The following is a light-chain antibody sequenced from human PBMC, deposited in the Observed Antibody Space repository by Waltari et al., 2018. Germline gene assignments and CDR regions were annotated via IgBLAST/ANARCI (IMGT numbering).Light chain of an antibody. CDR3: QHNVRLPVT. J-gene: IGKJ1*01. CDR2: NTS. Sequence: EIVLTQSPGTLSLSPGERATLSCRASQSVGRSLVWYQLKPGQAPRLVIYNTSTRATGIPDRFSGSGSGTDSSLTISRLEPEDFAVYYCQHNVRLPVTFGQGTKVEIK. V-gene: IGKV3-20*01. CDR1: QSVGRS.